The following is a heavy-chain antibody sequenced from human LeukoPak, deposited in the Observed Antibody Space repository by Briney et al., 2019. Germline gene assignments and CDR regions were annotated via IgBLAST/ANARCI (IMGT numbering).Heavy chain of an antibody. CDR3: ARHVVVRGVITFFDY. V-gene: IGHV4-4*07. J-gene: IGHJ4*02. CDR2: IYTSGST. Sequence: SETLSLTCTVSGGSISSYYWSWIRQPAGKGLEWIGRIYTSGSTYYNPSLKSRVTISVDTSKNQFSLKLSSVTAADTAVYYCARHVVVRGVITFFDYWGQGTLVTVSS. CDR1: GGSISSYY. D-gene: IGHD3-10*01.